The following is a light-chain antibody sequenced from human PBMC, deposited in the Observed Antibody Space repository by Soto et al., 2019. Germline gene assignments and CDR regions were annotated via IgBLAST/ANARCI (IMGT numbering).Light chain of an antibody. CDR3: QQYNNWPYT. V-gene: IGKV3-15*01. Sequence: EIVMTQSPATLSVSPGERATLSCRASQSVSSNLAWYQQKPGQAPRLLIYGASTRATGIPARFSGSGSGTEFTLTISSLQYEDFAVYDCQQYNNWPYTFGQGTKLEI. CDR1: QSVSSN. J-gene: IGKJ2*01. CDR2: GAS.